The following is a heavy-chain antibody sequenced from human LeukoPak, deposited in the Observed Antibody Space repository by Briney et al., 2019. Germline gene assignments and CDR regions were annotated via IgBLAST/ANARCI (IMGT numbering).Heavy chain of an antibody. J-gene: IGHJ3*02. CDR3: ARVSGSCSGAFDI. Sequence: SVKVSCKASGGTFSSYAISCVRQAPGQGLEWMGRIIPIFGKANYAQKYQGRVTITTDESTSTAYMELSSLRSEDTAVYYCARVSGSCSGAFDIWGQGTMVTVSS. V-gene: IGHV1-69*05. D-gene: IGHD1-26*01. CDR1: GGTFSSYA. CDR2: IIPIFGKA.